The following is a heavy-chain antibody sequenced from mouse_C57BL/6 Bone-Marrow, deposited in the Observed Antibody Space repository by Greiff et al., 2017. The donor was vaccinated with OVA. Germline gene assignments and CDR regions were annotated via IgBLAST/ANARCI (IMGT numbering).Heavy chain of an antibody. CDR2: IHPNSGST. D-gene: IGHD1-1*01. V-gene: IGHV1-64*01. CDR1: GYTFTSYW. CDR3: ARSSSHYYGSRAWFAY. J-gene: IGHJ3*01. Sequence: QVQLQQPGAELVKPGASVKLSCKASGYTFTSYWMHWVKQRPGQGLEWIGMIHPNSGSTNYNEKFKSKATLTVDESSSTAYMQLSSLTSEDSAVYYCARSSSHYYGSRAWFAYWGQGTLVTVSA.